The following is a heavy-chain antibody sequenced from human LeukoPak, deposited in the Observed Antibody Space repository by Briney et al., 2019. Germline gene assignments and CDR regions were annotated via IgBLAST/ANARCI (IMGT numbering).Heavy chain of an antibody. V-gene: IGHV1-69*04. Sequence: SVKVSCKASGGTFSSYAISWVRQAPGQGLEWMGRIIPILGIANYAQKFQGRVTITADKSTSTAYMELSSLRSEDTAVYYCARAQGTYYYDSSGQIMGTAFDYWGQGTLVTVSS. CDR3: ARAQGTYYYDSSGQIMGTAFDY. CDR1: GGTFSSYA. D-gene: IGHD3-22*01. J-gene: IGHJ4*02. CDR2: IIPILGIA.